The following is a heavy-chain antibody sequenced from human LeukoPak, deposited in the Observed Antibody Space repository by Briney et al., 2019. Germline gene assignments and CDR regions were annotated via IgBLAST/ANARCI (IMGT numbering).Heavy chain of an antibody. CDR2: MYYSGST. V-gene: IGHV4-59*01. CDR3: ARLRRAGWLEYYCDY. J-gene: IGHJ4*02. Sequence: SETLSLTCTVSGGSISSYYWSWIRQPPGKGLEWIGYMYYSGSTNYNPSLKSRVTISVDTSKNQFSLSLSSVTAADTAVYYCARLRRAGWLEYYCDYWGQGTLVTVSS. D-gene: IGHD5-12*01. CDR1: GGSISSYY.